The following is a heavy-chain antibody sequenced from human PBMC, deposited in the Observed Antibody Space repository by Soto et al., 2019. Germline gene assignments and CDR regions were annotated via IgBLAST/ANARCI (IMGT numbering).Heavy chain of an antibody. CDR3: ASTRYYYGSGSSGSYYYYYYYMDV. D-gene: IGHD3-10*01. J-gene: IGHJ6*03. CDR2: IYYSGST. CDR1: GGSISSYY. V-gene: IGHV4-59*08. Sequence: SETLSLTCTVSGGSISSYYWSWIRQPPGKGLEWIGYIYYSGSTNYNPSLKSRVTISVDTSKNQFSLKLSSVTAADTAVYYCASTRYYYGSGSSGSYYYYYYYMDVWGKGTTVTVSS.